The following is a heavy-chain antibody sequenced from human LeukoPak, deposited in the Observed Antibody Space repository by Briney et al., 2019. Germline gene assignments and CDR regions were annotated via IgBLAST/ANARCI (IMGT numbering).Heavy chain of an antibody. CDR2: INPNSGGT. CDR3: ARNHYDILTGYRIPHY. Sequence: ASVKVSCKASGYTFTSYYMHWVRQAPGQGLEWMGWINPNSGGTNYAQKFQGRVTMTRDTSISTAYMELSRLRSDDTAVYYCARNHYDILTGYRIPHYWGQGTLVTVSS. D-gene: IGHD3-9*01. CDR1: GYTFTSYY. V-gene: IGHV1-2*02. J-gene: IGHJ4*02.